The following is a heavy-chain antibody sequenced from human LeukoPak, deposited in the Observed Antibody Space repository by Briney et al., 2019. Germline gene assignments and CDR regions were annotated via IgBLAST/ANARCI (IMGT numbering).Heavy chain of an antibody. Sequence: SETLSLTCAVYGGSFCGYYWSWLRQPPGKGLEWFGEINHSGSTKYNPSLKSRVTISVDTSKNHFSLNLSAVTAADTAVYYCARGQWLAPTGDYWGQGTLVTVSS. V-gene: IGHV4-34*01. CDR1: GGSFCGYY. CDR3: ARGQWLAPTGDY. J-gene: IGHJ4*02. CDR2: INHSGST. D-gene: IGHD6-19*01.